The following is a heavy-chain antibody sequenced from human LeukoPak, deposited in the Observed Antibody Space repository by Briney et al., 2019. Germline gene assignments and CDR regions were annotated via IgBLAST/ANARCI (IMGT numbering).Heavy chain of an antibody. Sequence: GGSLRLSCAASGFTFSSYNMNWVRQAPGKGLEWVSAISGSGGSTYYADSVKGRFTISRDNSKNTLYLQMNSLRAEDTAVYYCAKDPGGYFDYWGQGTLVTVSS. CDR1: GFTFSSYN. CDR3: AKDPGGYFDY. CDR2: ISGSGGST. J-gene: IGHJ4*02. V-gene: IGHV3-23*01. D-gene: IGHD3-16*01.